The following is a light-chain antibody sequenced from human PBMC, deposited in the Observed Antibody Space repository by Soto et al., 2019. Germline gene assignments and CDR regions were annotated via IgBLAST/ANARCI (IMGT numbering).Light chain of an antibody. CDR2: GAS. Sequence: EIVLTQSPGTLSLSPGERATLSFMASQGVSSSYLAWYQQKPGQAPRLLIYGASTRATGIPARFSGSGSGTEFTLTISSLQSEDFAVYYCQQYNNWPSLGGGTKVDIK. V-gene: IGKV3-15*01. CDR1: QGVSSSY. J-gene: IGKJ4*01. CDR3: QQYNNWPS.